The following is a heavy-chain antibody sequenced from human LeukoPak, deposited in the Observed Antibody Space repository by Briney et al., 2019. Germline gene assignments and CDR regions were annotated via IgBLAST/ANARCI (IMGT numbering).Heavy chain of an antibody. Sequence: PSQTLSLTCTVSGGSISSGDYYWSWVRQHPGKGLEWIGYIYYSGSTYYNPSLKSRVTISVDTSKNQFSLKLSSVTAADTAVYYCARAYYGSGSPTLYYFDYWGQGTLVTVSS. CDR3: ARAYYGSGSPTLYYFDY. CDR2: IYYSGST. J-gene: IGHJ4*02. V-gene: IGHV4-31*03. CDR1: GGSISSGDYY. D-gene: IGHD3-10*01.